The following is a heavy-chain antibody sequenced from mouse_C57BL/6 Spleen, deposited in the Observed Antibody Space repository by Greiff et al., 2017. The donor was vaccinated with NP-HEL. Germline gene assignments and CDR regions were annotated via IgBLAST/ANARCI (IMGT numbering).Heavy chain of an antibody. Sequence: DVKLVESGGDLVKPGGSLKLSCAASGFTFSSYGMSWVRQTPDKRLEWVATISSGGSYTYYPDSVKGRFTISRDNAKNTLYLQMSSLKSEDTAMYYCARRAYGSSYGAMDYWGQGTSVTVSS. CDR1: GFTFSSYG. CDR3: ARRAYGSSYGAMDY. CDR2: ISSGGSYT. J-gene: IGHJ4*01. V-gene: IGHV5-6*02. D-gene: IGHD1-1*01.